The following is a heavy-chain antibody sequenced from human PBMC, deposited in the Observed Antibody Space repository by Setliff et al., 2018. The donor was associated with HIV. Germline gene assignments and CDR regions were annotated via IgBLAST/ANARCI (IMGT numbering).Heavy chain of an antibody. D-gene: IGHD3-3*01. V-gene: IGHV3-23*01. J-gene: IGHJ4*02. Sequence: GGSLRLSCAASGFAFDSYCMTWVRQAPGKGLEWVSAIGGSTGSTYYADSVKGRFTISRDNAKNSLYLQMNSLRVEDTAVYYCARGRAIFGVVKPYFDYWGQGTLVTVSS. CDR2: IGGSTGST. CDR3: ARGRAIFGVVKPYFDY. CDR1: GFAFDSYC.